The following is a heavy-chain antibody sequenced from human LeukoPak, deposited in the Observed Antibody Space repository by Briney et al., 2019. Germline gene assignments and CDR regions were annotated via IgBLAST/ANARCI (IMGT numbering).Heavy chain of an antibody. CDR1: GFTFSNYR. V-gene: IGHV3-21*01. CDR2: ISSSSSYI. Sequence: PGGSLRLSCAASGFTFSNYRMNWVRQAPGKGLEWVSSISSSSSYIYYADSVKGRFTISRDNAKNSLYLQMNSLRAEDTAVYFCARNLFSISGSSAGVDYWGQGTLVTVSS. D-gene: IGHD2-21*01. CDR3: ARNLFSISGSSAGVDY. J-gene: IGHJ4*02.